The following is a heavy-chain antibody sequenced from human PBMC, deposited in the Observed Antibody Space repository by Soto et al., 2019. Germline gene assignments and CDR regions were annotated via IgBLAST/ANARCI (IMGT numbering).Heavy chain of an antibody. D-gene: IGHD2-21*01. J-gene: IGHJ4*02. CDR2: ITGSGLTI. Sequence: GGSLRLSCEASGFTFSKYAMIWVRQAPGRGQEWVSGITGSGLTIEHSASVKGRFTISRDNSKNTVYLQMNSLRAEDTAIYYCAKDDVSGDGLWLVSDWGQGTPVTVS. CDR3: AKDDVSGDGLWLVSD. CDR1: GFTFSKYA. V-gene: IGHV3-23*01.